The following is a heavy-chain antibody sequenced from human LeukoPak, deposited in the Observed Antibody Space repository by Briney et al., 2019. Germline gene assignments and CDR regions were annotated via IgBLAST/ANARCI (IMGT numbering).Heavy chain of an antibody. J-gene: IGHJ6*03. CDR2: TSRHGTAI. CDR1: GFTLNAYY. Sequence: PGGPLRLSCAASGFTLNAYYMHWVRQVPGKGLVWVSRTSRHGTAIGYADSVKGRFTISRDGAKNTLYLQMDSLTADDAALYYCARECVTGGCYYMDVWGKGTTVTVS. V-gene: IGHV3-74*01. D-gene: IGHD2-8*02. CDR3: ARECVTGGCYYMDV.